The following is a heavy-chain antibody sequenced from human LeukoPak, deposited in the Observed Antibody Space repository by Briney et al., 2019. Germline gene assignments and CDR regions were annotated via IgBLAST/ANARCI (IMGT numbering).Heavy chain of an antibody. V-gene: IGHV1-69*04. CDR2: IIPIRGIA. Sequence: SVKVSCKASGGTFSSYAISWVRQAPGQGLEWMGRIIPIRGIANYAQKFQGRVTITADKSTSTAYMELSSLRSEDTAVYYCAGAYSSSPSTFDYWGQGTLVTVSS. CDR3: AGAYSSSPSTFDY. D-gene: IGHD6-6*01. CDR1: GGTFSSYA. J-gene: IGHJ4*02.